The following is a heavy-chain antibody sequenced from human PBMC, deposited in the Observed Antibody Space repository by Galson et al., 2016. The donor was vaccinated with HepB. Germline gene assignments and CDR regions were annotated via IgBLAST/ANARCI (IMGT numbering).Heavy chain of an antibody. D-gene: IGHD3-10*01. CDR3: ARGPSARPGLYFFDF. Sequence: SETLSLTCSVSVGSITNAYWSWIRQTPGKDLEWIGYIYFLGNTDYNPSLKRRVTMSVDRTKNQIPLHLTSVTTADTAVYYWARGPSARPGLYFFDFWGPGILVTVS. CDR2: IYFLGNT. V-gene: IGHV4-59*01. CDR1: VGSITNAY. J-gene: IGHJ4*02.